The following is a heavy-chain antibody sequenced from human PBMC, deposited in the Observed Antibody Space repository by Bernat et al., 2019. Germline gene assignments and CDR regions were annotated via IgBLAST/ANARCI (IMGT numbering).Heavy chain of an antibody. CDR1: GFTFGSYG. V-gene: IGHV3-33*01. CDR3: ARAGFGTVSYFYYYMDV. J-gene: IGHJ6*03. CDR2: LLSDGSDE. Sequence: QVQLVESGGAVVQPGRSLRLSCAASGFTFGSYGMHWVRQAPGKGLERVALLLSDGSDEYYADSVKGRFTISRDISKNALYLQMNRLRVEDTAVYFCARAGFGTVSYFYYYMDVWGKGTTVAVSS. D-gene: IGHD1-1*01.